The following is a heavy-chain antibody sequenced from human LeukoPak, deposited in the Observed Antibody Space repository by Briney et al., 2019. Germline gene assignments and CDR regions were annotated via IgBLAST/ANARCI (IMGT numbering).Heavy chain of an antibody. J-gene: IGHJ4*02. Sequence: TGGSLRLSCVVSGFTFSDYYMDGVRQTPGKGLEWIGRTKAKVDNYVTEYAASVKGRFTISRDESKSSLYLQMNSLNTEDTAVYYCARDNIGSYDYWGQGTRVTVSS. V-gene: IGHV3-72*01. D-gene: IGHD3-10*01. CDR1: GFTFSDYY. CDR2: TKAKVDNYVT. CDR3: ARDNIGSYDY.